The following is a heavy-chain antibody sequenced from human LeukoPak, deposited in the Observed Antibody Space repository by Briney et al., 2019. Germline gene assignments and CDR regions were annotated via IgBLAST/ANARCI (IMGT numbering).Heavy chain of an antibody. CDR2: IYYSGRT. CDR3: AGAGYGGNSGRSYYYGMDV. D-gene: IGHD4-23*01. J-gene: IGHJ6*02. V-gene: IGHV4-31*03. CDR1: GGSISSGGYY. Sequence: SSETLSLTCTVSGGSISSGGYYWSWIRQHPGKGLEWIVYIYYSGRTYYNPSLKRRVTIQVETSKNKFSLKLSSVTAADTAVYYCAGAGYGGNSGRSYYYGMDVWGQGATVTVSS.